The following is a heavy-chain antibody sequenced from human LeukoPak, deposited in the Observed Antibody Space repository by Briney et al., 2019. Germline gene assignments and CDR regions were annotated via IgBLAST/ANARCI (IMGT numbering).Heavy chain of an antibody. Sequence: GGSLRLSCAASGFTFSSYGMHWVRQAPGKGLEWVAVISYDGSNKYYADFVKGRFTISRDNSKNTLYLQMNSLRAEDTAVYYCAKLAQVVAATTDFDYWGQGTLVTVSS. V-gene: IGHV3-30*18. D-gene: IGHD2-15*01. CDR1: GFTFSSYG. J-gene: IGHJ4*02. CDR3: AKLAQVVAATTDFDY. CDR2: ISYDGSNK.